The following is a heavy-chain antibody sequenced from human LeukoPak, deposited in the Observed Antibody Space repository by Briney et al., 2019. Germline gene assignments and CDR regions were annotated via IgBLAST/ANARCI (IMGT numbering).Heavy chain of an antibody. CDR3: ARDLRITIFGVPMVYYGMDV. CDR2: INPNSGGT. J-gene: IGHJ6*02. CDR1: GYTFTGYY. V-gene: IGHV1-2*02. Sequence: ASVKVSCKASGYTFTGYYMHWVRQAPGQGLEWTGWINPNSGGTNYAQKFQGRVTMTRDTSISTAYMELSRLRSDDTAVYYCARDLRITIFGVPMVYYGMDVWGQGTTVTVSS. D-gene: IGHD3-3*01.